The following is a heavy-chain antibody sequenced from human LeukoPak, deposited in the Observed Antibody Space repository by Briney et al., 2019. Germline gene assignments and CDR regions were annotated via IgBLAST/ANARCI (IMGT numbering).Heavy chain of an antibody. Sequence: ASVKVSCKASGYTFTNYAIHWVRQAPGQRLEWMGWINSGYSNTKYSQKFQGRVTITSDTSASTAYVEVRSLTSEDTAIYYCARDSYMAAADTWFDPWGQGTLVTVSS. CDR2: INSGYSNT. D-gene: IGHD6-13*01. CDR1: GYTFTNYA. CDR3: ARDSYMAAADTWFDP. J-gene: IGHJ5*02. V-gene: IGHV1-3*01.